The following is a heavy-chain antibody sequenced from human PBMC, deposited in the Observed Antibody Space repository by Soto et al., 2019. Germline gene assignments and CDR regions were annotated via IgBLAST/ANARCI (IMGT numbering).Heavy chain of an antibody. Sequence: EVQVVESGGGLIQPGGSLRLSCEVSGFSVTANYMSWVRQAPGKGLDWVSVIYSAGSTYYIDPVKGRFSISRDISKNTLYLQMNSLRAEDTAVYYCHGYGYWGQGTLVTVSS. D-gene: IGHD5-12*01. J-gene: IGHJ4*02. CDR1: GFSVTANY. CDR3: HGYGY. CDR2: IYSAGST. V-gene: IGHV3-53*01.